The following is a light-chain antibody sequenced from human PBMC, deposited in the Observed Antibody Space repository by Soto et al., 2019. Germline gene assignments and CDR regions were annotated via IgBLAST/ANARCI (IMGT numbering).Light chain of an antibody. CDR1: QDVLYSPNNKNY. CDR3: QQCYSTPPT. CDR2: WAS. V-gene: IGKV4-1*01. J-gene: IGKJ1*01. Sequence: DIVMTQSPDSLAVSLGERVTINCKSSQDVLYSPNNKNYLAWYQQKAGQPPKLLIYWASTRESGVPERFSGRGSGTDFTLTISSLQAEDVAVYFCQQCYSTPPTFGQGTKVEIK.